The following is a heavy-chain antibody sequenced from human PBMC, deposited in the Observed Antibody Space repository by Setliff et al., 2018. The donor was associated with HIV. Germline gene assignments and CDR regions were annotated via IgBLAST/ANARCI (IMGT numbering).Heavy chain of an antibody. D-gene: IGHD5-12*01. CDR3: VREYSGVYPDFSFYIDV. V-gene: IGHV4-4*02. CDR1: GGSIMTGDW. J-gene: IGHJ6*03. CDR2: ISHSGST. Sequence: PSETLSLTCAVSGGSIMTGDWWSWVRQSPGKGLEWIGEISHSGSTNLNPSLTSRVTMSVDMSKNQFSLKLRSVTAADMAVYYCVREYSGVYPDFSFYIDVWGKGTTVTVSS.